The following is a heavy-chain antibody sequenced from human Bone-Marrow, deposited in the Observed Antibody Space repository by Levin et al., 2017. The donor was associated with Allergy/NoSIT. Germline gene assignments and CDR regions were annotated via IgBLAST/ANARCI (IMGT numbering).Heavy chain of an antibody. CDR3: VTDIEGVAGTGYFDS. Sequence: GGSLRLSCAASGLTFSSYAMSWVRQAPGKGLEWVSGISWNRNVIGYAESVKGRFTISRDYVKSFLYLQMNSLRADDTAFYYCVTDIEGVAGTGYFDSWGQGTLVTVSS. J-gene: IGHJ4*02. CDR1: GLTFSSYA. D-gene: IGHD6-19*01. V-gene: IGHV3-9*01. CDR2: ISWNRNVI.